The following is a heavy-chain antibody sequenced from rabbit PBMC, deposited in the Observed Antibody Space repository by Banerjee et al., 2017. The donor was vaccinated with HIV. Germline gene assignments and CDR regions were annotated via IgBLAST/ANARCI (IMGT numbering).Heavy chain of an antibody. Sequence: QSLEESGGDLVKPGASLTLTCTASGFDFSTNTMCWVRQAPGKGLEWIACINTSSGNTVYASWAKGRFTISKTSSTTVTLQMTSLTAADTATYFCARGISDYHYFNLWGQGTLVTVS. CDR1: GFDFSTNT. CDR3: ARGISDYHYFNL. J-gene: IGHJ4*01. D-gene: IGHD2-1*01. CDR2: INTSSGNT. V-gene: IGHV1S40*01.